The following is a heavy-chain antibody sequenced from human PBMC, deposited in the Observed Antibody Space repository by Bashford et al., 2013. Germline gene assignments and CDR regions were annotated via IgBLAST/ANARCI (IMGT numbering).Heavy chain of an antibody. CDR1: GFTFNDYA. V-gene: IGHV3-9*01. CDR2: VSWNSGSI. J-gene: IGHJ4*03. Sequence: GGSLRLSCAASGFTFNDYALHWVRQAPGKGLEWVSGVSWNSGSIGYADSVKGRFTISRDNVKRSLDLQMHSLRPQDTALYYCVKGYDSRANTYFLTPWGRGTWSPSPQ. D-gene: IGHD3-9*01. CDR3: VKGYDSRANTYFLTP.